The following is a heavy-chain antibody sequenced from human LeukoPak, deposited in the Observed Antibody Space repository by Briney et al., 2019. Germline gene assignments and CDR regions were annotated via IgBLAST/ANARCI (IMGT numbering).Heavy chain of an antibody. D-gene: IGHD3-3*01. Sequence: ASVKVSCKASGYTFTGYYMDWVRQAPGQGLEWMGWINPNSGGTNYAQKFQGRVTMTRDTSISTAYMELSRLRSDDTAVYYCARGSLTRIRFLEWLRDYWGQGTLVTVSS. CDR3: ARGSLTRIRFLEWLRDY. CDR1: GYTFTGYY. V-gene: IGHV1-2*02. CDR2: INPNSGGT. J-gene: IGHJ4*02.